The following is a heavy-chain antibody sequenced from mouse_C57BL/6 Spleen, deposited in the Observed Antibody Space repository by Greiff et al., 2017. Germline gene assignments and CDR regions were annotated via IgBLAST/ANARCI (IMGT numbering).Heavy chain of an antibody. CDR1: GYAFSSSW. Sequence: VQLQQSGPELVKPGASVKISCKASGYAFSSSWMNWVKQRPGKGLEWIGRIYPGDGDTNYNGKFKGKATLTADKSSSTAYMQLSSLTSEDSAVYFCARGVTTNFDDWGQGTTLTVSS. V-gene: IGHV1-82*01. D-gene: IGHD2-2*01. J-gene: IGHJ2*01. CDR2: IYPGDGDT. CDR3: ARGVTTNFDD.